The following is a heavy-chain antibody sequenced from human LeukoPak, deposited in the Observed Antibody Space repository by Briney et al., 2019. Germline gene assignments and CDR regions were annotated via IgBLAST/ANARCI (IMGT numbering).Heavy chain of an antibody. CDR3: AKGHTDYDILTGYYSSYFDY. V-gene: IGHV1-69*13. J-gene: IGHJ4*02. Sequence: SVTVSCKASGGTFSSYAISWVRQAPGQGLEWMGGIIPIFGTANYAQKFQGRVTITADESTSTAYMELSSLRSEDTAVYYCAKGHTDYDILTGYYSSYFDYWGLGTLVTVSS. D-gene: IGHD3-9*01. CDR1: GGTFSSYA. CDR2: IIPIFGTA.